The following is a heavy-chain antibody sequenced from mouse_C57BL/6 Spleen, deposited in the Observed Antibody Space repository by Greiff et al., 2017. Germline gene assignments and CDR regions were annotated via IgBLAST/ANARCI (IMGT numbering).Heavy chain of an antibody. V-gene: IGHV1-72*01. CDR2: LDPNSGGP. CDR1: GYTFTSYW. J-gene: IGHJ3*01. D-gene: IGHD3-1*01. Sequence: QVHVKQPGAELVKPGASVKLSCKASGYTFTSYWMHWVKQRPGRGLEWIGRLDPNSGGPKYNEKFKSKATLTVDKPSSTAYMQLSSLTSEDSAVYYCARSGDFFPFTFAYWGQGTLVTVSA. CDR3: ARSGDFFPFTFAY.